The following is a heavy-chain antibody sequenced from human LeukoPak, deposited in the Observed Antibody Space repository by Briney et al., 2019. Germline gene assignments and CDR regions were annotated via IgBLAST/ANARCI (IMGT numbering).Heavy chain of an antibody. CDR3: TTYNGNYYFSDY. J-gene: IGHJ4*02. CDR1: GFTVSRNH. Sequence: PGGSLRLSCAAFGFTVSRNHMTWVRQAPGKGLGWVGRIKSKTDDGTADYAAPVKGRFTISRDDSKDTLYLQMNSLKTEDTAVYYCTTYNGNYYFSDYWGQGTLVTVSS. V-gene: IGHV3-15*01. D-gene: IGHD1-26*01. CDR2: IKSKTDDGTA.